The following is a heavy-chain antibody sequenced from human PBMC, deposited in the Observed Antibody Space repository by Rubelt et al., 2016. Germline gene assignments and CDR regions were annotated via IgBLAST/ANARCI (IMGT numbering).Heavy chain of an antibody. CDR2: INPRGGST. V-gene: IGHV1-46*01. D-gene: IGHD4-17*01. Sequence: QVQLVQSGAEVKKPGASVKVSCKASGYTFTSYAMHWVRQAPGQGLEWMGIINPRGGSTSYVQKFQGRVTMTRDTSTSTVYMELSSLRSEDTAVYYCAREQETTVTIEGVLGYWGQGTLVTVSS. CDR1: GYTFTSYA. J-gene: IGHJ4*02. CDR3: AREQETTVTIEGVLGY.